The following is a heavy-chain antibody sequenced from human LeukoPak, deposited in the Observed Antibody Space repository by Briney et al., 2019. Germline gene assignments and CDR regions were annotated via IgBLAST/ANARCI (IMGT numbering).Heavy chain of an antibody. V-gene: IGHV3-30*18. CDR1: GFTFSSYG. CDR2: ISYDGSNK. D-gene: IGHD3-9*01. Sequence: QPGGSLRLSCAASGFTFSSYGMHWVRQAPGKGLEWVAVISYDGSNKYYADSVKGRFTISRDNSKNTLYLQMNSLRAEDTAVYYCAKDFGYCDILTGQRGYGMGVWGQGTTVTVSS. J-gene: IGHJ6*02. CDR3: AKDFGYCDILTGQRGYGMGV.